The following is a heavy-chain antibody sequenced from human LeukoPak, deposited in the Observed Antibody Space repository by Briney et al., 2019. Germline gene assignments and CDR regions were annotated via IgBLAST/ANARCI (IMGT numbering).Heavy chain of an antibody. D-gene: IGHD2-8*01. CDR2: INQDGSQK. J-gene: IGHJ4*02. CDR1: GFTFSTYW. CDR3: ARLKDDVTKLDY. V-gene: IGHV3-7*01. Sequence: GGSLRLSCAASGFTFSTYWMSWVRQAPGKGLEWVANINQDGSQKRYVDSVQGRFTISRDNTKNSLCLQMNSLRAEDTAVYYCARLKDDVTKLDYWGQGTLVTVSS.